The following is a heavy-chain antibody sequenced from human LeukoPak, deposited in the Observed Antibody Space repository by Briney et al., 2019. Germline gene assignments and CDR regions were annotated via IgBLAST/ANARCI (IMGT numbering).Heavy chain of an antibody. D-gene: IGHD6-19*01. V-gene: IGHV3-23*01. Sequence: LPGGSLRLSCAASGFTFSTYAMSWVRQAPGKGLEWVSTISGSGANTYYADSVRGRFTISRDNSKNTLYLHMNSLRAEDTAVYYCAKGSGSGWYGWFAPWGQGTLVTVSS. CDR1: GFTFSTYA. J-gene: IGHJ5*02. CDR2: ISGSGANT. CDR3: AKGSGSGWYGWFAP.